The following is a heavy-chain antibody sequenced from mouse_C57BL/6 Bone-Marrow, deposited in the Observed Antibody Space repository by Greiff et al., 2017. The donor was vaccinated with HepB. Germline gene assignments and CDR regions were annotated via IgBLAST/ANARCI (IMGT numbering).Heavy chain of an antibody. CDR1: GYSFTGYY. D-gene: IGHD2-4*01. J-gene: IGHJ1*03. Sequence: VQLQQSGPELVKPGASVKISCKASGYSFTGYYMTWLKPSPEKSLEWIGEINPSTGGTTYNQKFKAKATLTVDKSSSTAYMQLKSLTSEDSAVYYCASYYDYWYFDVWGTGTTVTVAS. CDR3: ASYYDYWYFDV. V-gene: IGHV1-42*01. CDR2: INPSTGGT.